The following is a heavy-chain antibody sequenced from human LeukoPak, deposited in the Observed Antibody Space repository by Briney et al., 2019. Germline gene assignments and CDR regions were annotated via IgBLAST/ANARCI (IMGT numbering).Heavy chain of an antibody. Sequence: GGSLRLSCAASGFTFSSYGMHWVRQAPGKGLEWVAFIRYDGSNKYYADSVKGRFTISRDNSKNTLYLQMNSLRAEDTAVYYCARYGGGSAYYGMDVWGQGTTVTVSS. CDR1: GFTFSSYG. D-gene: IGHD4-23*01. V-gene: IGHV3-30*02. CDR3: ARYGGGSAYYGMDV. CDR2: IRYDGSNK. J-gene: IGHJ6*02.